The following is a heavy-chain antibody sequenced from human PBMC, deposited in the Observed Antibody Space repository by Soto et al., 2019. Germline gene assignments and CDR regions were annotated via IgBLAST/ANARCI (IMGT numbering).Heavy chain of an antibody. CDR1: GFTFSSYA. Sequence: GGSLRLSCAASGFTFSSYAMHWVRQAPGKGLEWVAVISYDGRNKYYADSVKGRFTISRDNSKNTLYLEMNSLRVEDTAVYHCVRDTAYCSGGTCYSSHDMDVWGQGTTVTVSS. J-gene: IGHJ6*01. V-gene: IGHV3-30*04. CDR2: ISYDGRNK. D-gene: IGHD2-15*01. CDR3: VRDTAYCSGGTCYSSHDMDV.